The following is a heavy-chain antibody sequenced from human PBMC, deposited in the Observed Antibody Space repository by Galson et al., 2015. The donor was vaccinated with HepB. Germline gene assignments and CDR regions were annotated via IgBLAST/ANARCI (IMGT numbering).Heavy chain of an antibody. CDR2: INSDGSST. J-gene: IGHJ6*02. Sequence: SLRLSCAASGFTFSSYWMHWVCQAPGKGLVWVSRINSDGSSTSYADSVKGRFTISRDNAKNTLYLQMNSLRAEDTAVYYCAARLLHAGGMDVWGQGTTVTVSS. D-gene: IGHD2-15*01. V-gene: IGHV3-74*01. CDR1: GFTFSSYW. CDR3: AARLLHAGGMDV.